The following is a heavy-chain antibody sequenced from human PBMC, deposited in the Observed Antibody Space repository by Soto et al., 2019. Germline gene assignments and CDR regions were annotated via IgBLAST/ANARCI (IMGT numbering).Heavy chain of an antibody. CDR1: GGSISSGDYY. J-gene: IGHJ5*02. D-gene: IGHD6-6*01. Sequence: SETLSLTCTVFGGSISSGDYYWSWFRQPPGKGLEWIGYIYYSGSTFYNPSLKSRLTISVDTSKNQFSLKLSSVTAADTAVYYCARERPDGARLDPWGQGTLVTVS. CDR3: ARERPDGARLDP. CDR2: IYYSGST. V-gene: IGHV4-30-4*01.